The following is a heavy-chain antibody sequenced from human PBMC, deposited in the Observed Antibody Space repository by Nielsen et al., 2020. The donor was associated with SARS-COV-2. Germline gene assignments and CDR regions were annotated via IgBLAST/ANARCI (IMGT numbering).Heavy chain of an antibody. J-gene: IGHJ4*02. CDR2: ISGSGGST. CDR3: ARSDVVMITFGGVIAPFDY. CDR1: GFTFSSYA. D-gene: IGHD3-16*02. V-gene: IGHV3-23*01. Sequence: GESLKISCAASGFTFSSYAMSWVRQAPGKGLEWVSAISGSGGSTYYADSVKGRFTISRDNSKNTLYLQMNSLRAEDTAVYYCARSDVVMITFGGVIAPFDYWGQGTLVTVSS.